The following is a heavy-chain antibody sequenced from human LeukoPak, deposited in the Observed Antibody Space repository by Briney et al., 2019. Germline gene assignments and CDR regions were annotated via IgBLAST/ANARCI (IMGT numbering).Heavy chain of an antibody. V-gene: IGHV3-7*01. CDR1: GFSFISYW. CDR3: ARERFHGSGAPKYDC. J-gene: IGHJ4*02. CDR2: IKQDGGEK. Sequence: GGSLRLSCAASGFSFISYWMSWVRQAPGKGLEWVANIKQDGGEKYYVDSVKGRFSISRDNAKNSLYLQMNSLRADDTAVYYCARERFHGSGAPKYDCWGQGTLVTVSS. D-gene: IGHD3-10*01.